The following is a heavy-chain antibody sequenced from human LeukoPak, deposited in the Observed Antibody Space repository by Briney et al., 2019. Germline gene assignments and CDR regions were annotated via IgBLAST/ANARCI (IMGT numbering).Heavy chain of an antibody. CDR3: ARFTSYRYYYYGMDV. V-gene: IGHV1-18*01. CDR2: ISAYNGNT. Sequence: GASVKVSCKASGYTFTSYGISWVRQAPGQGLEWMGWISAYNGNTNYAQKLQGRVTMTTDTSTSTAYMELRSPRSDDTAVYYCARFTSYRYYYYGMDVWGQGTTVTVSS. D-gene: IGHD3-16*02. J-gene: IGHJ6*02. CDR1: GYTFTSYG.